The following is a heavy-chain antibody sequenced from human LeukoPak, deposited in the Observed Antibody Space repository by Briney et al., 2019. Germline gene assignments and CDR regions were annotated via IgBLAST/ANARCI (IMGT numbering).Heavy chain of an antibody. CDR1: GGPINFY. CDR2: IYPNGST. CDR3: ARDVRRALRFNNFYPYFGMDV. Sequence: SETLSLTCSVSGGPINFYWSWIRQSPGKGLEWIGCIYPNGSTSYNSSLKSRVTISLDTSKKQVSLMLKSVTAADTAVYYCARDVRRALRFNNFYPYFGMDVWGKGTRSSSPQ. J-gene: IGHJ6*04. V-gene: IGHV4-59*01. D-gene: IGHD3-3*01.